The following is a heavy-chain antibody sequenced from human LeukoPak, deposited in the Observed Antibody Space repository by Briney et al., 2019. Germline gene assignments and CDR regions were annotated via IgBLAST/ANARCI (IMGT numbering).Heavy chain of an antibody. Sequence: ASVKVSCKVSGYTSTSYYMHWVRQAPGQGLEGMGIINPSGGSTSYAQKFQGRVTMTRDMSTSTVYMELSSLRSEDTAVYYCARRIDRGWGSMFDPWGQGTLVTVSS. CDR3: ARRIDRGWGSMFDP. CDR1: GYTSTSYY. J-gene: IGHJ5*02. D-gene: IGHD3-16*01. V-gene: IGHV1-46*01. CDR2: INPSGGST.